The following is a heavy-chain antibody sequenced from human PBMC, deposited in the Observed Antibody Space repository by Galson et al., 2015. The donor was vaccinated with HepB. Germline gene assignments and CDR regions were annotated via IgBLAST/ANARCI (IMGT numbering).Heavy chain of an antibody. CDR2: ISYDGSNK. D-gene: IGHD6-6*01. CDR1: GFTFSSYA. J-gene: IGHJ4*02. CDR3: ARDFPRIAARPLFSFDY. V-gene: IGHV3-30-3*01. Sequence: SLRLSCAASGFTFSSYAMHWVRQAPGKGLEWVAVISYDGSNKYYADSVKGRFTISRDNSKNTLYLQMNSLRAEDTAVYYCARDFPRIAARPLFSFDYWGQGTLVTVSS.